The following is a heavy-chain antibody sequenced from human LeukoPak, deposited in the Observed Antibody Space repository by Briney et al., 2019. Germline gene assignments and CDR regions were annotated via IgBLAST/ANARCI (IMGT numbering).Heavy chain of an antibody. D-gene: IGHD3-22*01. CDR3: ARDRGAYYYDSSDDY. CDR1: GFTFSDYY. CDR2: ISSSGSTI. Sequence: GGSLRLSCAASGFTFSDYYMSWIRQAPGKGLEWVSYISSSGSTIYYADSVKGRFTISRDNAKNSLYLQMNSLRAEDTAVYHCARDRGAYYYDSSDDYWGQGTLVTVSS. V-gene: IGHV3-11*01. J-gene: IGHJ4*02.